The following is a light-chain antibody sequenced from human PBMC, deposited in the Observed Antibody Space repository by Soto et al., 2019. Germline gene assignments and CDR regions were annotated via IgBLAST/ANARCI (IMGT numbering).Light chain of an antibody. V-gene: IGLV2-14*01. CDR1: SSDVGGFNY. J-gene: IGLJ1*01. CDR2: DVY. CDR3: SSYTTISSYV. Sequence: QSVLTQPASVSGSPGQSITISCTGTSSDVGGFNYVSWYQQHPGKAPKLLIFDVYSRPSGISNRFSGSKSGNTASLTISGLQAEDEADYYCSSYTTISSYVFGGGTKVTV.